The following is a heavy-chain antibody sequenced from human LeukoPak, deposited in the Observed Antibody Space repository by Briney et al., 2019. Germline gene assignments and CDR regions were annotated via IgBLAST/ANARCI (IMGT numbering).Heavy chain of an antibody. J-gene: IGHJ4*02. CDR2: IYYTGST. Sequence: PSETLSLTCTVSGASISTYYWNWIRQPPGKGLEWIGYIYYTGSTNYNPSLKSRVTISVDTSKNQFSLKLSSVIAADTAEYYCARSGGYSSSWSLWGQGTLVTVSS. CDR3: ARSGGYSSSWSL. CDR1: GASISTYY. V-gene: IGHV4-59*01. D-gene: IGHD6-13*01.